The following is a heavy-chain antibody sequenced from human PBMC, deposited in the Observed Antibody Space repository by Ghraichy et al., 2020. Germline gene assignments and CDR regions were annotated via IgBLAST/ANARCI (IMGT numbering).Heavy chain of an antibody. J-gene: IGHJ5*02. CDR1: GHTFTRYY. CDR2: LNPRGRNT. Sequence: ASVKVSCKASGHTFTRYYMHWARQAAGQGLEWMGILNPRGRNTLYPPHFQDTVPFTRYTSPSTVYMQLSSLSSEDTAVSYRARVRRIPAPQRPFDPRGQ. CDR3: ARVRRIPAPQRPFDP. V-gene: IGHV1-46*01. D-gene: IGHD2-2*01.